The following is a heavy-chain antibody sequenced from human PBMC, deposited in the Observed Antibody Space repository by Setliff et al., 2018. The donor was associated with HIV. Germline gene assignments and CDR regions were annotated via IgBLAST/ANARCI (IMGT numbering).Heavy chain of an antibody. D-gene: IGHD3-3*01. V-gene: IGHV7-4-1*02. CDR2: INTKTGNP. CDR3: ARANGEVQFLEWLFSYYYYMDV. J-gene: IGHJ6*03. CDR1: GYTFTSYA. Sequence: GASVKVSCKASGYTFTSYAMNWVRQAPGQGLEWLGWINTKTGNPTYVQGFPGQFVFSLDTSVSTAYLEISSLKAEDTAVYYCARANGEVQFLEWLFSYYYYMDVWGKGTTVTVSS.